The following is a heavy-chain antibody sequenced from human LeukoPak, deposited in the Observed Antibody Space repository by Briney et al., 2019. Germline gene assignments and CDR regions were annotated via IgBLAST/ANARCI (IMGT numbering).Heavy chain of an antibody. CDR2: INPNSGGT. V-gene: IGHV1-2*02. Sequence: GASVKVSCKASGYTFTGYYMHWVRQAPGQGLEWMGWINPNSGGTNYAQKFQGRVTMTRDTSISTAYMELSRLRSDDTAAYYCARDHRDCTNGVCPYYFDYWGQGTLVTVSS. CDR3: ARDHRDCTNGVCPYYFDY. CDR1: GYTFTGYY. D-gene: IGHD2-8*01. J-gene: IGHJ4*02.